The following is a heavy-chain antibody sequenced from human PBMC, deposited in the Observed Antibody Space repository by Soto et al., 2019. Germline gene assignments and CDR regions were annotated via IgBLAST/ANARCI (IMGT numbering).Heavy chain of an antibody. D-gene: IGHD3-10*01. J-gene: IGHJ4*02. CDR3: AKDKLVLLWFGGPESLFDY. Sequence: PGWCLRHSCADSGFADISDAMSWVRQAPGKGLEWVSAISGSGGSTYYADSVKGRFTISRDNSKNTLYLQMNSLRAEDTAVYYCAKDKLVLLWFGGPESLFDYWGQGTLVTVSS. CDR2: ISGSGGST. V-gene: IGHV3-23*01. CDR1: GFADISDA.